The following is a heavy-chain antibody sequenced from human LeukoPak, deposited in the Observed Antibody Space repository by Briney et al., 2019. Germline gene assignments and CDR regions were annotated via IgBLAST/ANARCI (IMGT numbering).Heavy chain of an antibody. J-gene: IGHJ4*02. CDR1: GGSISSYY. CDR2: IYYSGST. D-gene: IGHD3-16*01. Sequence: SETLSLTCTVSGGSISSYYWSWIRQPPGKGLEWIGYIYYSGSTNYNPSLKSRVTISVDTSKNQFSLKLSSVTAADTAVYYCARHTTHGDYNPNDYWGQGTLVIVSS. V-gene: IGHV4-59*08. CDR3: ARHTTHGDYNPNDY.